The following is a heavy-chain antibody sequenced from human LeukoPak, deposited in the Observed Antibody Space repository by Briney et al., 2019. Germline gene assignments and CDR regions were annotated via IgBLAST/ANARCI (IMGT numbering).Heavy chain of an antibody. D-gene: IGHD2-15*01. CDR3: AGTLGYCSGGSCSN. V-gene: IGHV3-11*01. CDR2: ISSSGSTI. Sequence: GGSLRVSCAASGFTFSDYYMSWIRQAPGNGLEWVSYISSSGSTIYYADSVKGRFTISRDNAKNSLYLQMNSLRAEDTAVYYCAGTLGYCSGGSCSNWGQGTLVTVSS. CDR1: GFTFSDYY. J-gene: IGHJ4*02.